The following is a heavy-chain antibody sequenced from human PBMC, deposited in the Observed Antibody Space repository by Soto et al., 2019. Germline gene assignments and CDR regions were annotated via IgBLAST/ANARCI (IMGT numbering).Heavy chain of an antibody. CDR3: ARTRAGTTPFLDY. Sequence: SETLSLTCTVSGGSISSGGYYWSWIRQHPGKGLEWIGYIYYSGSTYYNPSLKSRVTISVDTSKNQFSLKLSSVTAADTAVYYCARTRAGTTPFLDYWGQGTLVTVSS. CDR2: IYYSGST. CDR1: GGSISSGGYY. V-gene: IGHV4-31*03. J-gene: IGHJ4*02. D-gene: IGHD6-13*01.